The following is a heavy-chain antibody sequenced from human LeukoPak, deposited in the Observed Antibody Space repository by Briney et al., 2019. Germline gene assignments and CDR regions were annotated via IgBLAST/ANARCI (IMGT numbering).Heavy chain of an antibody. J-gene: IGHJ3*02. CDR1: ADSFSSHY. CDR3: ARDLVTGTKGFYI. Sequence: SETLSLTCAVSADSFSSHYWTWIRQPPGKGLEWIGYIYYIGSTNYNPSLKSRVTISIDTSKNQFSLKLSSVTAADTAVYYCARDLVTGTKGFYIWGQGKMVSVSS. CDR2: IYYIGST. V-gene: IGHV4-59*11. D-gene: IGHD4-17*01.